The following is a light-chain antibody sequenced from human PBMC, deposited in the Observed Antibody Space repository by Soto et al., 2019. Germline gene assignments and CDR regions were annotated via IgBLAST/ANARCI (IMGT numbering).Light chain of an antibody. V-gene: IGLV2-14*01. CDR3: ISYTGSDTSYV. CDR1: SSDVGSYNY. Sequence: QSVLTQPASVSGSPGQSITISCTGTSSDVGSYNYVAWYQQFPGKTPKLNIYEVRNRPSGVSSRFSGSKSGNTASLTISGLQAEDEADYYCISYTGSDTSYVFGTGTKVTVL. J-gene: IGLJ1*01. CDR2: EVR.